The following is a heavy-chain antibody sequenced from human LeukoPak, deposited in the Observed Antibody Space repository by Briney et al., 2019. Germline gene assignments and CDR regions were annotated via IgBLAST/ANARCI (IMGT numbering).Heavy chain of an antibody. D-gene: IGHD3-3*01. J-gene: IGHJ4*02. CDR1: GFTFSSYA. V-gene: IGHV3-23*01. CDR2: ISGSGGST. Sequence: GGSLRLSCAASGFTFSSYAMSWVRQAPGKGLEWVSAISGSGGSTYYADSVKGRFTISRDNSKNTLYLQMNSLRAEDTAVYYCAEDFWSGSPRPYYFDYWGQGTLVTVSS. CDR3: AEDFWSGSPRPYYFDY.